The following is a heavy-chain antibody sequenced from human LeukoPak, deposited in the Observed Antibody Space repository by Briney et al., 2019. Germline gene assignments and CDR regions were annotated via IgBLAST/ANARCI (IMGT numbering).Heavy chain of an antibody. CDR1: GYTFTSYG. V-gene: IGHV1-18*04. CDR2: ISTYSGDT. D-gene: IGHD3-16*01. J-gene: IGHJ4*02. CDR3: ARDPGGRRSQAGHFDY. Sequence: ASVKVSCMPSGYTFTSYGINWVRQAPGQGVEWMGWISTYSGDTNSAQTLQARVTMTRDTSTGTAYMELRSLRSDDTAVYYCARDPGGRRSQAGHFDYWGQGTLVTVPS.